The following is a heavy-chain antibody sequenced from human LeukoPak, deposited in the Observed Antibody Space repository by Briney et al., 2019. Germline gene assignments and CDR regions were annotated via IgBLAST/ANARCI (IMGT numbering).Heavy chain of an antibody. CDR3: ARVGGDSYSSGTYHRHFDY. J-gene: IGHJ4*02. Sequence: GGSLRLSCAASGFMFSNYWMTWVRQAPGKGLEWVANIKQDGSEKYYVDSVKGRFTISRNNAENSLYLQMSSLRAEDTAVYYCARVGGDSYSSGTYHRHFDYLGQGTLVTVSS. D-gene: IGHD3-10*01. CDR1: GFMFSNYW. CDR2: IKQDGSEK. V-gene: IGHV3-7*01.